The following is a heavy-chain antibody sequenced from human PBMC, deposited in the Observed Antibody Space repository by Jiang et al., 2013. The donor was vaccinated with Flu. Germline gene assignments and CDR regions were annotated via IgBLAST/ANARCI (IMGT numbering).Heavy chain of an antibody. D-gene: IGHD3-22*01. CDR1: GYSFTSYW. CDR2: IYPGDSDT. CDR3: ARLTYYYDSSGYSPPYYYGMDV. Sequence: GAEVKKPGESLKISCKGSGYSFTSYWIGWVRQMPGKGLEWMGIIYPGDSDTRYSPSFQGQVTISADKSISTAYLQWSSLKASDTAMYYCARLTYYYDSSGYSPPYYYGMDVWGQGTTVTVSS. V-gene: IGHV5-51*01. J-gene: IGHJ6*02.